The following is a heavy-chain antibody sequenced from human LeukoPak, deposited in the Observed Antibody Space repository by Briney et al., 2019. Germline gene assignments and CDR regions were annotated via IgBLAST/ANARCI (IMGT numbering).Heavy chain of an antibody. CDR1: GFTFSSYW. CDR2: IKQDGSEK. J-gene: IGHJ4*02. Sequence: GGSLRLSCAASGFTFSSYWMSWARQAPGKGLEWVANIKQDGSEKYYVDSVKGRFTISRDNAKNSLYLQMNSLRAEDTAVYYCARDSEGLLRGAYFDYWGQGTLVTVSS. D-gene: IGHD3-3*01. CDR3: ARDSEGLLRGAYFDY. V-gene: IGHV3-7*01.